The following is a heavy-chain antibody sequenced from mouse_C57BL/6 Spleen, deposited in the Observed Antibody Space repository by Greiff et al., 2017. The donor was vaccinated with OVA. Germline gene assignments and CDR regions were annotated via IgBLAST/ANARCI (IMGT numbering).Heavy chain of an antibody. CDR2: IYPSDSET. CDR1: GYTFTSYW. CDR3: ARRLRLRGGYAMDY. Sequence: VQLQQPGAELVRPGSSVKLSCKASGYTFTSYWMDWVKQRPGQGLEWIGNIYPSDSETHYNQKFKDKATLTVDKSSSTAYMQLSSLTSEDSAVYYCARRLRLRGGYAMDYWGQGTSVTVSS. V-gene: IGHV1-61*01. D-gene: IGHD3-2*02. J-gene: IGHJ4*01.